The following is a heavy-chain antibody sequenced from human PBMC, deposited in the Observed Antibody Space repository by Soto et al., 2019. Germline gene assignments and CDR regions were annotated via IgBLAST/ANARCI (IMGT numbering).Heavy chain of an antibody. D-gene: IGHD6-13*01. V-gene: IGHV1-8*01. CDR1: GYTFTSYD. Sequence: QVQLVQSGAEVKKPGASVKVSCKASGYTFTSYDINWVRQATGQGLEWMGWMNPNSGNTGYAQKFQGRVTMTRNTSISTAYMERSSLGSEDTAVYYCARERSAAGKGWFDPWGQGTLVTVSS. CDR3: ARERSAAGKGWFDP. CDR2: MNPNSGNT. J-gene: IGHJ5*02.